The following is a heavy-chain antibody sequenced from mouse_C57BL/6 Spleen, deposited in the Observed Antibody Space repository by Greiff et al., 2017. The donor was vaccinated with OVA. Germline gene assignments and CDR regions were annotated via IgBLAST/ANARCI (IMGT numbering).Heavy chain of an antibody. Sequence: VQLVESGAELVRPGASVTLSCKASGYTFTDYEMHWVKQTPVHGLEWIGAIDPETGGTAYNQKFKGKAILTADKSSSTAYMELRSLTSEDSAVYYCTRKGVYYDYDGRLFYWGQGTLVTVSA. J-gene: IGHJ3*01. CDR2: IDPETGGT. D-gene: IGHD2-4*01. CDR1: GYTFTDYE. CDR3: TRKGVYYDYDGRLFY. V-gene: IGHV1-15*01.